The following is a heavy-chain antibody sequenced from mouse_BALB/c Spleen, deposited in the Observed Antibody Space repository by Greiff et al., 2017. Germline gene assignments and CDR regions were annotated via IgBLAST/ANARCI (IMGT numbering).Heavy chain of an antibody. J-gene: IGHJ4*01. CDR1: GFTFSSFG. Sequence: EVQRVESGGGLVQPGGSRKLSCAASGFTFSSFGMHWVRQAPEKGLEWVAYISSGSSTIYYADTVKGRFTISRDNPKNTLFLQMTSLRSEDTAMYYCARSPKAGAMDYWGQGTSVTVSS. D-gene: IGHD3-3*01. CDR3: ARSPKAGAMDY. CDR2: ISSGSSTI. V-gene: IGHV5-17*02.